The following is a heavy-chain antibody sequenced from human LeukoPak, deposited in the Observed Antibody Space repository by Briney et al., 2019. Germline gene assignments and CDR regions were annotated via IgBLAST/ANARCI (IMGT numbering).Heavy chain of an antibody. Sequence: SVTVSCKASGGTFSSYAISWVRQAPGQGLEWMGRIIPILGIANYAQKFQGRVTITADKSTSTAYMELSSLRSEDTAVYYCARDARGAAAAGTGWFDPWGQGTLVTVSS. CDR2: IIPILGIA. CDR3: ARDARGAAAAGTGWFDP. D-gene: IGHD6-13*01. CDR1: GGTFSSYA. J-gene: IGHJ5*02. V-gene: IGHV1-69*04.